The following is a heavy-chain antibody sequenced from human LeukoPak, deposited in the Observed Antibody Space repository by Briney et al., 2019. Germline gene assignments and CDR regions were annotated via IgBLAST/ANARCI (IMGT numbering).Heavy chain of an antibody. Sequence: GGSLRLSCAASGFTFSSYAMSWVRQAPGKGLEWVSAISGSGGSTYYADSVKGRFTISRDNSKNTLYLQMNSLRAEDTAVYYCAKDRSPGNTMIVMVLDDYWGQGTLVTVSS. J-gene: IGHJ4*02. V-gene: IGHV3-23*01. CDR3: AKDRSPGNTMIVMVLDDY. CDR2: ISGSGGST. D-gene: IGHD3-22*01. CDR1: GFTFSSYA.